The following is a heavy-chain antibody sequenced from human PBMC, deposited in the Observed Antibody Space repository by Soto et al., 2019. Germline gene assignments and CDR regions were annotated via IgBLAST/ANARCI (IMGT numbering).Heavy chain of an antibody. V-gene: IGHV4-34*01. CDR3: ARGTIFGVVRRPLFDY. Sequence: SETLSLTCAVYGGSFSGYYWSWIRQPPGKGLEWIGEINHSGSTNYSPSLKSRVTISVDTSKNQFSLKLSSVTAADTAVYYCARGTIFGVVRRPLFDYWGQGTLVTVSS. CDR1: GGSFSGYY. CDR2: INHSGST. D-gene: IGHD3-3*01. J-gene: IGHJ4*02.